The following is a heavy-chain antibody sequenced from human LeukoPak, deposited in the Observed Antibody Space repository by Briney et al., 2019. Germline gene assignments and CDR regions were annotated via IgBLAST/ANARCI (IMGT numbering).Heavy chain of an antibody. V-gene: IGHV3-11*04. CDR2: ISSSGNTT. D-gene: IGHD6-19*01. Sequence: GGSLRLSCAASGFTFSDNYMSWIRQAPGKGLEWVSYISSSGNTTKNADSVKGRFTITRDNAKNSLYLQMNSLRAEDTAVYYCARDGGSAWFLDYWGQGTLVTVSS. J-gene: IGHJ4*02. CDR1: GFTFSDNY. CDR3: ARDGGSAWFLDY.